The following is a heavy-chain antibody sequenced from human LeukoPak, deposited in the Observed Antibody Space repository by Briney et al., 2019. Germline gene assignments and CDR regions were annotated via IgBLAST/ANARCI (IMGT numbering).Heavy chain of an antibody. CDR2: ISYSGST. V-gene: IGHV4-59*01. Sequence: PSETLSLTCTVSGGSISSYYWSWIRQPPGKGLEWIGYISYSGSTSYNPSLKSRVTISVDTSKNQFSPKLSSVTAADTAVYYCARVSRSEWELLRDFRWFDPWGQGTLVTVSS. CDR1: GGSISSYY. CDR3: ARVSRSEWELLRDFRWFDP. D-gene: IGHD1-26*01. J-gene: IGHJ5*02.